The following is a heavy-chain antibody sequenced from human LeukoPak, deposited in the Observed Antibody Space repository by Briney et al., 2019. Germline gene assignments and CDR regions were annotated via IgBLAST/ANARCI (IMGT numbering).Heavy chain of an antibody. V-gene: IGHV4-61*02. CDR1: GGSISRGTYY. J-gene: IGHJ4*02. CDR3: ARVTGYRIEDYFDY. D-gene: IGHD6-13*01. Sequence: SQTLSLTCTVSGGSISRGTYYWSWIRQPAGKGLEWIGRIYTSGSTNYNPSLKSRVTISVETSKNEFSLKLRSVTAADTAVYYCARVTGYRIEDYFDYWGQGTLVTVSS. CDR2: IYTSGST.